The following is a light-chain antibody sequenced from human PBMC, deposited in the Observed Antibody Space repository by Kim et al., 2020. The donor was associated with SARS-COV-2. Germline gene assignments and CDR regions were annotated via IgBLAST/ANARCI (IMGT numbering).Light chain of an antibody. Sequence: QSVLTQPPSTSGTPGQRVTISCSGSSSNVGRHFVNWYQQLPGTAPKVFIYNDNQRPSGVPDRFSGSRSGTSASLAISGLQSEDEADYYFATWDVTLNVWMFGGGTQLTVL. CDR3: ATWDVTLNVWM. V-gene: IGLV1-44*01. CDR2: NDN. CDR1: SSNVGRHF. J-gene: IGLJ3*02.